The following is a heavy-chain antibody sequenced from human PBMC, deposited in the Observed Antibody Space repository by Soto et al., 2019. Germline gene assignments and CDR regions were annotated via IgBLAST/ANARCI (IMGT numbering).Heavy chain of an antibody. Sequence: PGGSLRLSCAASGFTFSSYAMSWVRQAPGKGLEWVSAISGSGGSTYYADSVKGRFTISRDNSKNTLYLQMNSLRAEDTAVYYCAKFRSGMTGSLAYFDYWGQGTLVTVSS. D-gene: IGHD3-9*01. J-gene: IGHJ4*02. CDR1: GFTFSSYA. CDR2: ISGSGGST. V-gene: IGHV3-23*01. CDR3: AKFRSGMTGSLAYFDY.